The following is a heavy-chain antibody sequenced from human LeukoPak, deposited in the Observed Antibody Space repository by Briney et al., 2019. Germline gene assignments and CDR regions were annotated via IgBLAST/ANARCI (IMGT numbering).Heavy chain of an antibody. CDR3: AKFNDYVWGSYRYGRSYFDY. J-gene: IGHJ4*02. CDR2: ISGSGDST. D-gene: IGHD3-16*02. CDR1: GFTFSSYA. Sequence: PGGSLRLSCAASGFTFSSYAMSWVRQAPGKGLEWVSAISGSGDSTYYADSVKGRFTISRDNSKNTLYLQVNSLRAEDTAVYYCAKFNDYVWGSYRYGRSYFDYWGQGTLVTVSS. V-gene: IGHV3-23*01.